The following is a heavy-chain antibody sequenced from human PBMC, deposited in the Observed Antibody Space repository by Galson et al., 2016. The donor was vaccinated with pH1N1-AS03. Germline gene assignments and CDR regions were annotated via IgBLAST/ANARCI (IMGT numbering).Heavy chain of an antibody. CDR1: GGDFRSFA. Sequence: SVKVSCKASGGDFRSFAINWMRQAPGQGLEWMGGIIPSLSTPVYAQQFQGRVSITADDSTYTVFMEVNRLTSEDTAVYYWARFDGNFDVWRGRFYYGMDVWGQGTTVKVSS. J-gene: IGHJ6*02. CDR3: ARFDGNFDVWRGRFYYGMDV. D-gene: IGHD3-3*01. CDR2: IIPSLSTP. V-gene: IGHV1-69*13.